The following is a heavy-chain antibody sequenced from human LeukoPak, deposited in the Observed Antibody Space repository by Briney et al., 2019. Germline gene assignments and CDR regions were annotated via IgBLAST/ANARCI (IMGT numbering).Heavy chain of an antibody. CDR2: IYSGGST. D-gene: IGHD3-9*01. CDR1: GFTVSSNY. J-gene: IGHJ4*02. Sequence: GGSLRLSCAASGFTVSSNYMTWVRQAPGKGLEWVPVIYSGGSTYYADSVKGRFTISRDNSKDTLYLQMNSLRAEDTAVYYCARSSTTGYDDYWGQGTLVTVSS. CDR3: ARSSTTGYDDY. V-gene: IGHV3-53*01.